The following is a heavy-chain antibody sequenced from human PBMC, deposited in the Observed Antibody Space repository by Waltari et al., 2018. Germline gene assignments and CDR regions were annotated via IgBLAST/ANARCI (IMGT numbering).Heavy chain of an antibody. J-gene: IGHJ4*02. CDR1: GYSFTRSW. Sequence: EVQLVQSGAEVKKTGESLKISCEGSGYSFTRSWIGWVRQRPGKGLEWRWVICLGDSNTKYSPSFRGQVTISAGNSITTAYLQWSSLKASDTAIYFCARQPLHRYGIRHFDCWGQGTPVTVS. D-gene: IGHD5-18*01. CDR2: ICLGDSNT. V-gene: IGHV5-51*01. CDR3: ARQPLHRYGIRHFDC.